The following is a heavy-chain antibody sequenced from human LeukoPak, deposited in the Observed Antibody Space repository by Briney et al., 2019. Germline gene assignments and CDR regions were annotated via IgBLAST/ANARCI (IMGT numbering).Heavy chain of an antibody. D-gene: IGHD6-13*01. CDR3: ARHSSSWNY. CDR2: IYYSGST. Sequence: SETLSPTCTVSGGSISSSSYYWGWIRQPPGKGLEWIGSIYYSGSTYYNPSLKSRVTISVDTSKNQFSLKLSSVTAADTAVYYCARHSSSWNYWGQGTLVTVSS. CDR1: GGSISSSSYY. J-gene: IGHJ4*02. V-gene: IGHV4-39*01.